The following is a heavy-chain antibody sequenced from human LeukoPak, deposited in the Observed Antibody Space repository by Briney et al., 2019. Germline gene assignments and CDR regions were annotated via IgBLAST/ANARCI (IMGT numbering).Heavy chain of an antibody. V-gene: IGHV1-69*04. CDR1: GGIFSSYA. J-gene: IGHJ5*02. D-gene: IGHD2-2*01. CDR2: IIPILGIA. CDR3: ARGGAIVVVPAAELRFDP. Sequence: SVKVSCKASGGIFSSYAISWVRQAPGQGLEWMGRIIPILGIANYAQKFQGRVTITADKSTSTAYMELSSLRSEDTAVYYCARGGAIVVVPAAELRFDPWGQGTLVTVSS.